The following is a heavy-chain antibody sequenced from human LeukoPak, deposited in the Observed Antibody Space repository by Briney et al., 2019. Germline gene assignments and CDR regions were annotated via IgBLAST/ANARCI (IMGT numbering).Heavy chain of an antibody. D-gene: IGHD3-22*01. J-gene: IGHJ3*02. Sequence: ASVKISCKVSGYTFTDYYMHWVQQAPGKGLEWMGLVDPEDGETIYAEKFQGRVTITADTSTDTAYMELSSLGSEDTAVYYCATRDSSGTGGAFDIWGQGTMVTVSS. CDR2: VDPEDGET. V-gene: IGHV1-69-2*01. CDR1: GYTFTDYY. CDR3: ATRDSSGTGGAFDI.